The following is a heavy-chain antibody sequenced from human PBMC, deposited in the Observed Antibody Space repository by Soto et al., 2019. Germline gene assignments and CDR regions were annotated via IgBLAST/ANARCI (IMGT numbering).Heavy chain of an antibody. CDR3: ASFDLPAVDYYYHGMDV. J-gene: IGHJ6*02. D-gene: IGHD3-3*01. CDR1: GGTFSSYT. V-gene: IGHV1-69*02. CDR2: IIPILGIA. Sequence: GASVKVSCKASGGTFSSYTISWVRQAPGQGLEWMGRIIPILGIANYAQKFQGRVTITADKSTSTAYMELSSLRSEDTAVYYCASFDLPAVDYYYHGMDVWGQGTTVTSP.